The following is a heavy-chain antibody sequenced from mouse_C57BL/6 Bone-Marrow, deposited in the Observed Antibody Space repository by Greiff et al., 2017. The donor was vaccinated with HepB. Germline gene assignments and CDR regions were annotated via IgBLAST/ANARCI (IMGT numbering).Heavy chain of an antibody. CDR2: IYPRSGNT. CDR1: GYTFTSYG. CDR3: ARRERNGYFDY. Sequence: QVQLQQSGAELARPGASVKLSCKASGYTFTSYGISWVKQSTGQGLEWIGEIYPRSGNTYYNEKFKGKATLTADKSSSKAYMELRSLTSEDSAVYFCARRERNGYFDYWGQGTTLTVSS. V-gene: IGHV1-81*01. J-gene: IGHJ2*01.